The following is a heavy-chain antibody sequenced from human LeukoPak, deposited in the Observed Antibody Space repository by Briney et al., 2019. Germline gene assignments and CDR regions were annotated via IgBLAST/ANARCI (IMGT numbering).Heavy chain of an antibody. Sequence: GSLRLSCAASGFTFSSYSMNWVRQPPGKGLEWIGSIFYSGSTYYNPSLKSRVTISVDTSKNQFSLKLSSVTAADTAVYYCATTPLTSGYYYYYMDVWGKGTTVTISS. J-gene: IGHJ6*03. D-gene: IGHD4-11*01. CDR2: IFYSGST. V-gene: IGHV4-38-2*01. CDR1: GFTFSSYS. CDR3: ATTPLTSGYYYYYMDV.